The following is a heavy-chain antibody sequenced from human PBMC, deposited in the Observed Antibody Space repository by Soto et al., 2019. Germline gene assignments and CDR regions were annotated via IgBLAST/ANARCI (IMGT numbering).Heavy chain of an antibody. V-gene: IGHV1-3*01. J-gene: IGHJ6*02. CDR3: ARGGMGIAVAGDYYYGMDV. CDR1: GYIFTNYA. Sequence: ASVKVSCKASGYIFTNYAIHWVRQAPGQRLEWMGWINAGNGKTKYSQKFQGWVTMTRDTSISTAYMELSRLRSDDTAVYYCARGGMGIAVAGDYYYGMDVWGQGTTVTVSS. D-gene: IGHD6-19*01. CDR2: INAGNGKT.